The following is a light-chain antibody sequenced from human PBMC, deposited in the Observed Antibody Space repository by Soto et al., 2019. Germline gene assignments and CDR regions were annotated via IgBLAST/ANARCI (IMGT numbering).Light chain of an antibody. CDR3: LQRSNWPPLP. CDR1: QSVSSY. Sequence: EIVLTQSPATLSLSPGERATLSCRASQSVSSYLAWYQQKPGQAPRLLIYDASNRATGIPARFSGSGSGTDFTLAISSLEPEDFAVYYCLQRSNWPPLPFGGGTKVEIK. V-gene: IGKV3-11*01. CDR2: DAS. J-gene: IGKJ4*02.